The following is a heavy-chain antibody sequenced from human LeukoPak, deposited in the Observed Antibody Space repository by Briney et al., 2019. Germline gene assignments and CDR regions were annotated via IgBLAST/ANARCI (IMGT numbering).Heavy chain of an antibody. Sequence: PGGSLRLSCAASGFTFSSYAMHWVRQAPGKGLEWVAVISYDGSNKYYADSVKGRFTISRDNAKNSLYLQMNSLRAEDTAVYYCARDRRTYYDFWSGYSFWGQGTLVTVSS. CDR1: GFTFSSYA. CDR3: ARDRRTYYDFWSGYSF. V-gene: IGHV3-30*04. CDR2: ISYDGSNK. J-gene: IGHJ4*02. D-gene: IGHD3-3*01.